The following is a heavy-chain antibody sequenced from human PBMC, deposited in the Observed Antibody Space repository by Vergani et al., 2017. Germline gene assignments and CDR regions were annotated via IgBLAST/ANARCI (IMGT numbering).Heavy chain of an antibody. CDR3: ACSARSSWSAHVDY. CDR2: INAYNDNT. Sequence: QVQLVHSGAEVKKPGASVKVSCKASGYTFTRYGVSWVRKTPEQGLEWMGWINAYNDNTNYAQKLQGRVTMTTDTSTSTAYMELRSLRSDDTAVYYYACSARSSWSAHVDYWGQGTLVTVSS. V-gene: IGHV1-18*01. CDR1: GYTFTRYG. D-gene: IGHD6-13*01. J-gene: IGHJ4*02.